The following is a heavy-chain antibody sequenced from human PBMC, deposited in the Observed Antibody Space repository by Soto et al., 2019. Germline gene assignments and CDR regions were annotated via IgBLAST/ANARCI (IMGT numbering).Heavy chain of an antibody. CDR1: GYTFPNYG. CDR2: ISAYKTNI. D-gene: IGHD3-10*01. Sequence: ASVKVSCKASGYTFPNYGITWVRQAPGQGLEWMGWISAYKTNIKYAQKFRGRVTLTTDTSTSTAYMELRSLRSDDTAIYYCVRDLDGSGAYYTDFWGQGTLVTVSS. J-gene: IGHJ4*02. CDR3: VRDLDGSGAYYTDF. V-gene: IGHV1-18*01.